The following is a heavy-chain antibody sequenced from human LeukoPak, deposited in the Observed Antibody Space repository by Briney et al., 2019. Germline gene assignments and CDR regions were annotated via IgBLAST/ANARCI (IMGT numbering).Heavy chain of an antibody. CDR1: GFSVSTFD. Sequence: GGSLRLSCVASGFSVSTFDMYWVRQAAGGGLEWVAAVGTNHDTLYLGSVKGRFTISRENAKNSFSLEMSYLTVEDTAVYYCTREWRGIASHYSGKDVWGQGTAVIVSS. CDR3: TREWRGIASHYSGKDV. J-gene: IGHJ6*02. V-gene: IGHV3-13*01. D-gene: IGHD6-25*01. CDR2: VGTNHDT.